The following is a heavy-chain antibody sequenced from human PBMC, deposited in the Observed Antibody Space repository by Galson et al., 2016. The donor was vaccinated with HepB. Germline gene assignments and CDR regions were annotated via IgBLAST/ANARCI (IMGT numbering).Heavy chain of an antibody. CDR3: ARVVYGSGSYYHFYDY. V-gene: IGHV3-48*02. CDR2: ITSGSRRM. Sequence: SLRLSCATFGFNLTRYCMNWVRQAPGKGLEWISYITSGSRRMYYADSVKGRFTISRDNARNSLFLQMNILRDEDRAVYYCARVVYGSGSYYHFYDYLGQGTLVTVSS. CDR1: GFNLTRYC. J-gene: IGHJ4*02. D-gene: IGHD3-10*01.